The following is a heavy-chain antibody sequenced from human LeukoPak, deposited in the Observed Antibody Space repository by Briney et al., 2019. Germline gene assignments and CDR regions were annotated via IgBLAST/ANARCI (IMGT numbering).Heavy chain of an antibody. J-gene: IGHJ4*02. Sequence: PGGSLRLSCAASGFTFSSYSMNWVRQAPGKGLEWVSYISSSSSTIYYADSVKGRFTISRDNAKNSLYLQMNSLRAEDTAVYYCAREGYYYGSASYLDYWGQGTLVTVSS. CDR1: GFTFSSYS. D-gene: IGHD3-10*01. V-gene: IGHV3-48*01. CDR3: AREGYYYGSASYLDY. CDR2: ISSSSSTI.